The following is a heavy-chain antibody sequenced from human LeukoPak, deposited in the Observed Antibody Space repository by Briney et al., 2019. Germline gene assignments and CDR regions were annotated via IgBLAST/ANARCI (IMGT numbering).Heavy chain of an antibody. V-gene: IGHV4-30-4*08. CDR2: IYYSGST. J-gene: IGHJ4*02. CDR1: GGSISSGDYY. D-gene: IGHD3-3*01. Sequence: SETLSLTCTVSGGSISSGDYYWSWIRQPPGKGLEWIGYIYYSGSTYYNPSLKSRVTISVDTSKNQFSLKLSSVTAADTAVYDCAREARITIFGVVTYYFDDWGQGTLVTVSS. CDR3: AREARITIFGVVTYYFDD.